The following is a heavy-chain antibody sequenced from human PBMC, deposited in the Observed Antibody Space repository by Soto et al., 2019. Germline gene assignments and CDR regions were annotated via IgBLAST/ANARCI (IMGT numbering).Heavy chain of an antibody. Sequence: QVQLVESGGGVIQPGRSLRLSCAASGLTFSTYGMHWVRQAPGKGLEWVGLISYDGRYKYYPDSVKGRFTISRDNSKNTLYLQMNSLRTEDTAVYYCGKDPSYGSSGYYFYYGPDVWGQGTTVTVSS. V-gene: IGHV3-30*18. CDR1: GLTFSTYG. D-gene: IGHD3-22*01. CDR3: GKDPSYGSSGYYFYYGPDV. J-gene: IGHJ6*02. CDR2: ISYDGRYK.